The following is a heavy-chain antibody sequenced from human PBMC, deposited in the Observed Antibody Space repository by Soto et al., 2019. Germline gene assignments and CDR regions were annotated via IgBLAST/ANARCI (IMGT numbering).Heavy chain of an antibody. J-gene: IGHJ4*02. Sequence: QVQLVQSGAEEKKPGASVKVSCKASGYTFTSYAMHWVRQPPGQRLEWMGWINAGNGNTKYSQKFQGRVTIPRDTSASTAYMELSSLRSEDTAVYYCARGIAPHYFDYWGQGTLVTVSS. D-gene: IGHD6-13*01. CDR2: INAGNGNT. CDR3: ARGIAPHYFDY. V-gene: IGHV1-3*05. CDR1: GYTFTSYA.